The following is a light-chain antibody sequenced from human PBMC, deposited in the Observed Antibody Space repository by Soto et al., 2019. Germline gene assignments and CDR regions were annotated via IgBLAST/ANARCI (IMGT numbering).Light chain of an antibody. CDR2: GAS. J-gene: IGKJ5*01. V-gene: IGKV3D-11*01. CDR3: QQRSNWPIT. Sequence: EIVMPWSPVDLSVSPRERPTLSCRASQGISNNLAWYQQKPGQAPRLLILGASTRATGIPARFSGSGSGTDFTLTISSLEPEDFAVYYCQQRSNWPITFGQGTLLRL. CDR1: QGISNN.